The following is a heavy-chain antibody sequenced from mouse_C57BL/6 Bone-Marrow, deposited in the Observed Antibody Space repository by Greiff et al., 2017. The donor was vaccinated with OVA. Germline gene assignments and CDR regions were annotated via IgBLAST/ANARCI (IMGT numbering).Heavy chain of an antibody. Sequence: VQLKESGPGLVKPSQSLSLTCSVTGYSITSGYYWNWIRQFPGNKLEWMGYISYDGSNNYNPSLKNRISITRDTSTNQFFLKLNSVTTEDTATYYCARDSSGYGGFAYWGQGTLVTVSA. V-gene: IGHV3-6*01. CDR2: ISYDGSN. CDR3: ARDSSGYGGFAY. D-gene: IGHD3-2*02. J-gene: IGHJ3*01. CDR1: GYSITSGYY.